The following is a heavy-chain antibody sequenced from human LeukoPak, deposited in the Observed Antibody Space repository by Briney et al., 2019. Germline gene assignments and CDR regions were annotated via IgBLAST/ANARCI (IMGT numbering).Heavy chain of an antibody. Sequence: PSETLSLTCTVSGGSISSYYWSWIRQPAGKGLEWIGRIYTSGSTNYNPSLKSRVTISVDTSKNQFSLKLSSVTAADTAVYYCARHVGHYDSSGYYYDYWGQGTLVTVSS. CDR3: ARHVGHYDSSGYYYDY. CDR2: IYTSGST. D-gene: IGHD3-22*01. J-gene: IGHJ4*02. CDR1: GGSISSYY. V-gene: IGHV4-4*07.